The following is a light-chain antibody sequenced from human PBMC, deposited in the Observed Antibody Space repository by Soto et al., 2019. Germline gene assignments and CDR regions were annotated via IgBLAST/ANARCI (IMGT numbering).Light chain of an antibody. CDR1: SSDVGSYNL. Sequence: QSVLTQPASVSGSPGQSITISCTGTSSDVGSYNLVSWYQQHPGKAPKLMIYEGSKRPSGVSNRFSGSKSGNTASLTISGLQAEDEADYYCCSYAGSSTPFGTRTKVTVL. V-gene: IGLV2-23*01. CDR2: EGS. J-gene: IGLJ1*01. CDR3: CSYAGSSTP.